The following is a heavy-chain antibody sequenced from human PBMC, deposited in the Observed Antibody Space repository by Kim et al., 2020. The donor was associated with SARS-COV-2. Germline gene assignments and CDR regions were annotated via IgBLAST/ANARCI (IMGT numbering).Heavy chain of an antibody. J-gene: IGHJ6*02. Sequence: GGSLRLSCAASGFTFSASTMYWVRQASGKGLEWLGRIRSKANGYATAYDASVKGRFTISRDDSKNTAYLQINSLKTEDTAVYYCARRGGYSNNYYYGLDVWGQGTTVTVSS. D-gene: IGHD4-4*01. CDR3: ARRGGYSNNYYYGLDV. CDR2: IRSKANGYAT. V-gene: IGHV3-73*01. CDR1: GFTFSAST.